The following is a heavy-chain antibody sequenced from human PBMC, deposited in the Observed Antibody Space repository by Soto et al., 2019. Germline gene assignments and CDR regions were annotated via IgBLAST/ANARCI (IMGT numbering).Heavy chain of an antibody. J-gene: IGHJ3*02. V-gene: IGHV1-2*02. CDR2: INPATGAA. D-gene: IGHD3-3*01. Sequence: QLHLVQSGAVVKKPGASVTVSCSASGYPVTAYYMHWVRQAPGRGLEWMGGINPATGAAKYTQTFQGRVTMTRDTSTSTVFMELSGLTSEDTAVFYWARGGGVGVAGSAAFDMWGQGTVVTVSS. CDR3: ARGGGVGVAGSAAFDM. CDR1: GYPVTAYY.